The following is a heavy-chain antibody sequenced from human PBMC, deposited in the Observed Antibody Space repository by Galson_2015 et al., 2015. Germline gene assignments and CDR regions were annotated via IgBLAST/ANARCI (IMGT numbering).Heavy chain of an antibody. V-gene: IGHV3-23*01. Sequence: SLRLSCAASGFTFSRSAMTWVRQAAGKGLEWVSSISGSGLDWISSISGRGGATYYADSVKGRFTISRDNSKNTLYLQVSSRRANDTAVYYFLQGSCGTRFDPWGQGNLVTVSS. D-gene: IGHD6-19*01. CDR2: ISGSGLDWISSISGRGGAT. J-gene: IGHJ5*02. CDR3: LQGSCGTRFDP. CDR1: GFTFSRSA.